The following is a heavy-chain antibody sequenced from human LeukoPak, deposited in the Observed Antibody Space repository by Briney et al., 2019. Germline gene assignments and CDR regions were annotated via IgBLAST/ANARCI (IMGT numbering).Heavy chain of an antibody. D-gene: IGHD3-9*01. CDR1: GGSISSYY. J-gene: IGHJ4*02. V-gene: IGHV4-59*01. CDR3: ASLPYYDILTGYYPSRDY. Sequence: SETLSLTCTVSGGSISSYYWSWIRQPPGKGLEWIGYIYYSGSTNYNPSLKSRATISVDTSKNQFSLKLSSVTAADTAVYYCASLPYYDILTGYYPSRDYWGQGTLVTVSS. CDR2: IYYSGST.